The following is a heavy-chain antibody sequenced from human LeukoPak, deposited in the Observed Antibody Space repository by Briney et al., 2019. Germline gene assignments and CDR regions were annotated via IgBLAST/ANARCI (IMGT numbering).Heavy chain of an antibody. J-gene: IGHJ4*02. CDR1: GYSFTSYW. CDR3: ARHPSDITSSPNY. CDR2: IYPRDSRT. Sequence: PGESLKISCKGSGYSFTSYWIAWVRQMPGKGLEWMGVIYPRDSRTTYSPSFQDQVTISADKSISTAYLQWTSLKASDTAMYYCARHPSDITSSPNYWGPGTLVTVSS. V-gene: IGHV5-51*01. D-gene: IGHD2-2*01.